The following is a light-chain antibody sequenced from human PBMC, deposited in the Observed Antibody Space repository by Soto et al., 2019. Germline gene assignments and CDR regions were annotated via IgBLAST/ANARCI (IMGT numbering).Light chain of an antibody. V-gene: IGKV1-5*03. CDR2: KAS. CDR3: QQYYSYPWT. J-gene: IGKJ1*01. Sequence: DIQMTQSPSTLSASVGDRVTITCRASQSVGTYLAWFQQRPGKAPKGLISKASTLESGAPSRFTGSGSGTEFALTINSLQPEDFATYNCQQYYSYPWTFGQGTKV. CDR1: QSVGTY.